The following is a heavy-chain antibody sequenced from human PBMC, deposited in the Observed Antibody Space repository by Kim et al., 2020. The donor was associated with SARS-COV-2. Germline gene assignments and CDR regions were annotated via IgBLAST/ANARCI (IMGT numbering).Heavy chain of an antibody. Sequence: NTNYAQKLQGRVTMATDTSTRTAYMEVRSLRSDDTAVYYCARDLGHARDYWGQGTLVTVSS. CDR2: NT. D-gene: IGHD1-26*01. J-gene: IGHJ4*02. V-gene: IGHV1-18*01. CDR3: ARDLGHARDY.